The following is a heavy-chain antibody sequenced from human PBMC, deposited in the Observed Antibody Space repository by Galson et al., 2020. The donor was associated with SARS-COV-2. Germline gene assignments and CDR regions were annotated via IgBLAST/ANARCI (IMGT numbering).Heavy chain of an antibody. CDR3: SRGDFDSRVMDV. V-gene: IGHV4-34*01. D-gene: IGHD3-3*01. CDR1: GGSTTDYY. J-gene: IGHJ6*02. CDR2: INHAGGT. Sequence: PSETLSLTCSVSGGSTTDYYWSWIRQSPGKGLEWIGEINHAGGTNYNPSLKSRVTISVDTAKNQFSLRLNSVIAADTAVYYCSRGDFDSRVMDVWGQGATVIVSS.